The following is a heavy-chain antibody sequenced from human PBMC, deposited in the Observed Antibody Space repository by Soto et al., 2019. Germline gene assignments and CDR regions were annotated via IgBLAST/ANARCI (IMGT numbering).Heavy chain of an antibody. J-gene: IGHJ4*02. CDR1: GYTFTSFD. D-gene: IGHD1-1*01. Sequence: ASVKVSCKASGYTFTSFDINWLRQAAGQGLEWMGWMNPNSGHTGYAQKFQGRVTMTRDTSISTAYMELSSLRYEDTAVYYCTRGRNSGDGYNGGGYWGQGTLVTVSS. CDR3: TRGRNSGDGYNGGGY. V-gene: IGHV1-8*01. CDR2: MNPNSGHT.